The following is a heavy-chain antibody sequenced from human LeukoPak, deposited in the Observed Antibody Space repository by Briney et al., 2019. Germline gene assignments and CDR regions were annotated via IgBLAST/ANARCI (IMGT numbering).Heavy chain of an antibody. CDR1: GFTFDDYA. Sequence: GRSLRLSCTVSGFTFDDYAMHWARHTPGKGPEWVAGITWNRDNIGDGDSVKGRFTVSRDNVKNVLYLQMNSLRPEDTALYYCAKVLSSAITSALVLDVWGQGTTVTVS. D-gene: IGHD3-22*01. CDR2: ITWNRDNI. CDR3: AKVLSSAITSALVLDV. V-gene: IGHV3-9*01. J-gene: IGHJ6*02.